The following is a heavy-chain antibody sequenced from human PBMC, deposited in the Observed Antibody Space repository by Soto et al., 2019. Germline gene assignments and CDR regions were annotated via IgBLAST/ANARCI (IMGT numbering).Heavy chain of an antibody. CDR1: GFTFDDYT. D-gene: IGHD5-18*01. V-gene: IGHV3-43*01. CDR3: AKDMGEYSYGGGFDY. CDR2: ISWDGGST. J-gene: IGHJ4*02. Sequence: GGSLRLSCAASGFTFDDYTMHWVRQAPGKGLEWVSLISWDGGSTYYADSVKGRFTISRDNSKNSLYLQMNSLRTEDTALYYCAKDMGEYSYGGGFDYWGQGTLVTVSS.